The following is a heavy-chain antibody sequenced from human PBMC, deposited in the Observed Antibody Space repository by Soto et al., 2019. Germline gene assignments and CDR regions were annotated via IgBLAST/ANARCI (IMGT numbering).Heavy chain of an antibody. CDR1: GGSISNYY. Sequence: QVQLQESGPGLVKPSETLSLTCSVSGGSISNYYWSWIRQSPGKGLEWIGYIYYSGSTNYNPSLKSRVTISVDTSKNQFSLKLSSVTAADTAVYYCASRSGAFDIWGQGTMVTVSS. D-gene: IGHD3-22*01. CDR2: IYYSGST. V-gene: IGHV4-59*08. CDR3: ASRSGAFDI. J-gene: IGHJ3*02.